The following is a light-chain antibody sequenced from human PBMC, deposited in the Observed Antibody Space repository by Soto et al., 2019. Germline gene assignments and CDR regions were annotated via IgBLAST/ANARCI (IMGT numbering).Light chain of an antibody. CDR3: LRYGTAQLT. V-gene: IGKV3-20*01. CDR2: GAY. Sequence: EVVLTQSPATLSLSPGESATLSCRASQSVTRDSFAWYQQKPGHSPRLLISGAYSRATGIPDRFSGGGSGTDFIFIIRSLQPEDFAMYYCLRYGTAQLTFGQGTKVQI. J-gene: IGKJ1*01. CDR1: QSVTRDS.